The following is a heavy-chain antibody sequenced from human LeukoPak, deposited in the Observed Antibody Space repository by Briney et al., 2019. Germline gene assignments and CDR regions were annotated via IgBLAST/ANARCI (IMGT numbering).Heavy chain of an antibody. Sequence: PGGSLRLSCGASGFTFSSYAMSWVRQAPGKGLEWVSAISGSGGSTYYADSVKGRFTISRDNSKNTLYLQMNSLRAEDTAVYYCAKDLGLLWFGELSGGFDYWGQGTLVTVSS. J-gene: IGHJ4*02. CDR3: AKDLGLLWFGELSGGFDY. CDR2: ISGSGGST. CDR1: GFTFSSYA. D-gene: IGHD3-10*01. V-gene: IGHV3-23*01.